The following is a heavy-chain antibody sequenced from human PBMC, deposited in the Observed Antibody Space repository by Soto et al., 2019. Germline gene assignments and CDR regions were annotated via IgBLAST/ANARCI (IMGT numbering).Heavy chain of an antibody. D-gene: IGHD6-19*01. Sequence: QVQLQESGPGLVKPSETLSLTCTVSGGSISSYYWSWIRQPPGKGLEWIGYIYYSGSTNYNPSLKSRVTISVDTSKNQFSLTLSYVTAADTAVYYCARVRWTVAGPGHFDYWGQGTLVTVSS. V-gene: IGHV4-59*01. J-gene: IGHJ4*02. CDR3: ARVRWTVAGPGHFDY. CDR1: GGSISSYY. CDR2: IYYSGST.